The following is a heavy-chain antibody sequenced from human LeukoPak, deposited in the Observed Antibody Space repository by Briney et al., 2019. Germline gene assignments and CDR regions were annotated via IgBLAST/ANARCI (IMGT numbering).Heavy chain of an antibody. CDR1: GGTFSSYA. CDR2: IIPIFGTA. Sequence: GASVKVSCKASGGTFSSYAISWVRQAPRQGLEWMGGIIPIFGTANYAQKFQGRVTITADKSTSTAYMELSSLRSEDTAVYYCASTYRGDYYGSGSYYKYWGQGTLVTVSS. J-gene: IGHJ4*02. CDR3: ASTYRGDYYGSGSYYKY. D-gene: IGHD3-10*01. V-gene: IGHV1-69*06.